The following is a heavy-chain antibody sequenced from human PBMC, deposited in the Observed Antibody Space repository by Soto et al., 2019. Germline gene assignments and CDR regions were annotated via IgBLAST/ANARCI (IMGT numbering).Heavy chain of an antibody. CDR1: GLTFRNVW. V-gene: IGHV3-66*01. Sequence: GGSLRLSCAASGLTFRNVWMSWVRQAPGKGLEWVSVIYSGGSTYYADSVKGRFTISRDNSKNTVYLQMNSLRAEDTAVYYCAGANGWYYFDYWGQGTLVTVSS. J-gene: IGHJ4*02. CDR2: IYSGGST. D-gene: IGHD6-19*01. CDR3: AGANGWYYFDY.